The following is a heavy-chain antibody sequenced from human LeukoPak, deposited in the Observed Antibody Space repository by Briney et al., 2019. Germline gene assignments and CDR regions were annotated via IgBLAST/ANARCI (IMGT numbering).Heavy chain of an antibody. Sequence: GGSLRLSCAASGFTFSSYSMNWVRQAPGKGLEWVSSISSSSSYIYYADSVKGRFTISRDNAKNSLYLQMNSLRAEDTAVYYCARGEYPAGFYYYYDMDVWGKGTTVTVSS. D-gene: IGHD2-2*01. V-gene: IGHV3-21*01. CDR1: GFTFSSYS. CDR2: ISSSSSYI. J-gene: IGHJ6*03. CDR3: ARGEYPAGFYYYYDMDV.